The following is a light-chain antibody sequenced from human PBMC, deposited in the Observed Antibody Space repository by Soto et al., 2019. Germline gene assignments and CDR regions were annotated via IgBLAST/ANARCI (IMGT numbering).Light chain of an antibody. CDR1: SSDVGGYNY. CDR3: SSYTSSRAYV. Sequence: QSALALPASVSESPGQSITISCTGTSSDVGGYNYVSWYQQQSGKAHKLMIHEVSNPPSGVSNRFSRSKSGNTASLTISGLQAEDEADYYCSSYTSSRAYVFGIGTKVTVL. J-gene: IGLJ1*01. CDR2: EVS. V-gene: IGLV2-14*01.